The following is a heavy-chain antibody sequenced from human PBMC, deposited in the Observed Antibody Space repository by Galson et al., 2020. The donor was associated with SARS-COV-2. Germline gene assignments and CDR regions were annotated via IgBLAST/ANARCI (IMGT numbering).Heavy chain of an antibody. V-gene: IGHV3-48*01. J-gene: IGHJ4*02. Sequence: PGGSLRLSCAASGFTFSSYSMNWVRQAPGKGLEWVSYISSSSSTIYYTDSVKGRFTISRDNAKNSLYLQMNSLRAEDTAVYYCARDLSIYGSIRWAQVGGQGTLVTVSS. CDR2: ISSSSSTI. CDR1: GFTFSSYS. D-gene: IGHD3-10*01. CDR3: ARDLSIYGSIRWAQV.